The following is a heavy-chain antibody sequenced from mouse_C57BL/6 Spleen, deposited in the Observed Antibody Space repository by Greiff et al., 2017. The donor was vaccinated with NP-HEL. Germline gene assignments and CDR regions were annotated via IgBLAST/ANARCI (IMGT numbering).Heavy chain of an antibody. Sequence: EVMLVESGGGLVKPGGSLKLSCAASGFTFSSYTMSWVRQTPEKRLEWVATISGGGGNTYYPDSVKGRFTISRDNAKNTLYLQMSSLRSEDTALYYCARHGAMDYWGQGTSVTVSS. CDR3: ARHGAMDY. CDR1: GFTFSSYT. J-gene: IGHJ4*01. CDR2: ISGGGGNT. V-gene: IGHV5-9*01.